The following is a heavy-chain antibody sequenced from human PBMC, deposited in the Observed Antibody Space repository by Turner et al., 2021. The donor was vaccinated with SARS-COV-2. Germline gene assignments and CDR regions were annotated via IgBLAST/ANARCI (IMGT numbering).Heavy chain of an antibody. Sequence: QVQLQESGPGLVKPSETLSLTCTVSGDSISSYSWRWMRQPPGKGLEWIAYIYYSGSTNYNPSVKSRVTISVDTSKNQFSLKLTSVTAADTAGYYCARSGGWYFGYFDYWGQGTLVTVSS. CDR2: IYYSGST. D-gene: IGHD6-19*01. J-gene: IGHJ4*02. V-gene: IGHV4-59*01. CDR1: GDSISSYS. CDR3: ARSGGWYFGYFDY.